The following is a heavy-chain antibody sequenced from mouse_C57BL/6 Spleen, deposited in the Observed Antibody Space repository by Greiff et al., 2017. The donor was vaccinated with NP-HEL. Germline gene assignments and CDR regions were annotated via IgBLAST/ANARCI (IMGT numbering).Heavy chain of an antibody. CDR2: ISSGGSYT. D-gene: IGHD4-1*01. Sequence: EVQLQESGGDLVKPGGSLKLSCAASGFTFSSYGMSWVRQTPDKRLEWVATISSGGSYTYYPDSVKGRFTISRDNAKNTLYLQMSSLKSEDTAMYYCARRGTGTEDYWGQGTTLTVSS. CDR1: GFTFSSYG. CDR3: ARRGTGTEDY. J-gene: IGHJ2*01. V-gene: IGHV5-6*01.